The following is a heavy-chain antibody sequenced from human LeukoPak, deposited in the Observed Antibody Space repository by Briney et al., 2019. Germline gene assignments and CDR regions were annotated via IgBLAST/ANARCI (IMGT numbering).Heavy chain of an antibody. Sequence: SETLSLTCAVYGGSFSGYYWSGIRQPPGKGLEWIGEINHSGSTNYNPSLKSRVTISVDTSKNQFSLKLSSVTAADTAVYYCAGMVPDAFDIWGQGTMVTVSS. CDR3: AGMVPDAFDI. J-gene: IGHJ3*02. CDR2: INHSGST. D-gene: IGHD3-10*01. V-gene: IGHV4-34*01. CDR1: GGSFSGYY.